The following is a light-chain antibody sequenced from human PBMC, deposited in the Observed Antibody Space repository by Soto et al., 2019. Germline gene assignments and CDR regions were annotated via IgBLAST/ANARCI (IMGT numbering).Light chain of an antibody. CDR2: LGS. Sequence: DIVMIQSPLSLPVTPGEPASISCRSSQSLLHSNGYNYLDWYLQKPGQSPQLLIYLGSNRASGVPDRFSGSGSGTDFTLRISRVEAEDVGVYYCMQALQTPYTFGQGAKLEIK. CDR3: MQALQTPYT. V-gene: IGKV2-28*01. CDR1: QSLLHSNGYNY. J-gene: IGKJ2*01.